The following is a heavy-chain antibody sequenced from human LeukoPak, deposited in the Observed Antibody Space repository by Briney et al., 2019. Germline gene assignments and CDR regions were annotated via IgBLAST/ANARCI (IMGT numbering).Heavy chain of an antibody. V-gene: IGHV1-3*01. D-gene: IGHD2-21*02. CDR2: INAGNGNT. Sequence: ASVKVSCKASGYTFTSYAMHWVRQAPGQRLEWMGWINAGNGNTKYSQKFQGRVTITRDTSASTAYMELSSLRSEDTAVYYCARDPAREGGDFDPWGQGTLVTVSS. CDR1: GYTFTSYA. J-gene: IGHJ5*02. CDR3: ARDPAREGGDFDP.